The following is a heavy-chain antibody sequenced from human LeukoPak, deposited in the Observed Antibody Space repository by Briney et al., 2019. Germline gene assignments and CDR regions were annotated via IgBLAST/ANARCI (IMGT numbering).Heavy chain of an antibody. CDR2: IKQDGSEN. D-gene: IGHD3-10*01. Sequence: PGGFLRLSCAASGFTFSNYWTSWVRQAPGRGLEWVANIKQDGSENYYVDSVKGRFTISRDNAKNSLYLQMNSLRPEDTAVYYFARAASYYYGSGIRYYWFDPWGQGTLVTVSS. J-gene: IGHJ5*02. V-gene: IGHV3-7*04. CDR3: ARAASYYYGSGIRYYWFDP. CDR1: GFTFSNYW.